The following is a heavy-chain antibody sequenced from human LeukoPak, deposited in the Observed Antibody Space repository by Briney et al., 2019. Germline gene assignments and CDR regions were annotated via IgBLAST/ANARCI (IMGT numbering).Heavy chain of an antibody. J-gene: IGHJ4*02. V-gene: IGHV4-4*02. CDR2: IYHSGST. CDR3: VAAAVAVDY. D-gene: IGHD6-19*01. Sequence: GSLRLSCAASGFTLSSYSMNWVRQPPGKGLEWIGEIYHSGSTNYNASLKSRVTISVDKSKNQFSLKLTSVTAADTAVYYCVAAAVAVDYWGQGTLVTVSS. CDR1: GFTLSSYSM.